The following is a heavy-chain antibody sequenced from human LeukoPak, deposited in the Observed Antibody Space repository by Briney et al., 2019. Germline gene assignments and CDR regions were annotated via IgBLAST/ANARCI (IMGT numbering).Heavy chain of an antibody. CDR1: GYTFISCG. CDR3: ARDHRIAARFYYYYYGMDV. Sequence: ASVKVSCKASGYTFISCGITWVRQAPGQGLEWMGWISAYNGHTNYAQRLQGRVTMTTDTSTSTAYMELRSLRSDDTAVYYCARDHRIAARFYYYYYGMDVWGQGTTVTVSS. CDR2: ISAYNGHT. J-gene: IGHJ6*02. D-gene: IGHD6-6*01. V-gene: IGHV1-18*01.